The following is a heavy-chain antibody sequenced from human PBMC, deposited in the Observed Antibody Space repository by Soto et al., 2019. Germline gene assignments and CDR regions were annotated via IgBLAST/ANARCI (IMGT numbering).Heavy chain of an antibody. CDR3: ARDQQEYSGYATPPEHFDY. V-gene: IGHV3-21*01. D-gene: IGHD5-12*01. Sequence: GGSLRLSCAAFGFTFSSYSMNWVRQAPGKGLEWVSSISSSSSYIYYADSVKGRFTISRDNAKNSLYLQMNSLRAEDTAVYYCARDQQEYSGYATPPEHFDYWGQGTLVTVSS. CDR1: GFTFSSYS. J-gene: IGHJ4*02. CDR2: ISSSSSYI.